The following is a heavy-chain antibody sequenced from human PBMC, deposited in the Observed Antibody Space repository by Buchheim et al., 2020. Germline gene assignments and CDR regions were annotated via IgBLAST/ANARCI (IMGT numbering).Heavy chain of an antibody. CDR1: GGSISSGDYY. J-gene: IGHJ4*02. V-gene: IGHV4-30-4*01. CDR3: ARGFRGYCSGTSCYYFDY. CDR2: IYYSGST. D-gene: IGHD2-15*01. Sequence: QVQRQESGPGLVKPSQTLSLTCTVSGGSISSGDYYWSWIRQPPGKGLEWIGYIYYSGSTYYNPSLKSRVTISVDTSKNQFSLKLSSVTAADTAVYYCARGFRGYCSGTSCYYFDYWGQGTL.